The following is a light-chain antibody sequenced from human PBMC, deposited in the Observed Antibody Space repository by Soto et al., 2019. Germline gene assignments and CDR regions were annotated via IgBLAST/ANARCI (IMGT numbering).Light chain of an antibody. Sequence: DIVLTQSPDSLAVSLGERAPLYCKSSKSVPYPPKNWNYLAWYQHKAGQPPKLPLYWASFRQSGIPDRFSGSGSATDFTRTINNLQAEDAAVYYCQQYYTLPLTFGGGTKVEIK. CDR3: QQYYTLPLT. J-gene: IGKJ4*01. CDR1: KSVPYPPKNWNY. V-gene: IGKV4-1*01. CDR2: WAS.